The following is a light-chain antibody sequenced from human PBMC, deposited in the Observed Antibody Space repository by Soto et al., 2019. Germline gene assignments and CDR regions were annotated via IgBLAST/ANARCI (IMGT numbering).Light chain of an antibody. CDR1: ETISNS. CDR2: TTS. J-gene: IGKJ4*01. Sequence: DFQMTQSPSSLSASVGDRITITCRASETISNSVNWYQQKPGKAPSLLIYTTSSLHTGVPSRFRGGGSGTDFTLTINSVHPADFATYYCQQSYGSLSLTFSGGTKVELK. CDR3: QQSYGSLSLT. V-gene: IGKV1-39*01.